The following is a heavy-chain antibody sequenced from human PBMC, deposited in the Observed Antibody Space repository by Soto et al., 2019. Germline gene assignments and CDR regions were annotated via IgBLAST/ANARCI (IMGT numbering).Heavy chain of an antibody. V-gene: IGHV6-1*01. D-gene: IGHD6-6*01. J-gene: IGHJ4*02. CDR3: ARDRSPYSSSSYYFDY. CDR1: GDSVSSNSAA. CDR2: TYYRSKWYN. Sequence: PSQTLSLTCAISGDSVSSNSAAWNWIRQSPSRGLEWMGRTYYRSKWYNDYAVSAQSRTTINPGTSKNQLSLQLNSVTPEDTAVYYCARDRSPYSSSSYYFDYWGQGTLVTVSS.